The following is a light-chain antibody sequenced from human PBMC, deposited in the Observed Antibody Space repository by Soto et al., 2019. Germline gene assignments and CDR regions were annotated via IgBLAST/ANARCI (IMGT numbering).Light chain of an antibody. CDR3: QKFSAVPT. CDR1: QAIYNY. V-gene: IGKV1-27*01. Sequence: DIQMTQSPSSLSASVGDRVTITCRASQAIYNYLAWYQQKPGKVPTLLISAASTLQSGVPSRLSGSGSGTDFTLTISSLQPEDVATYYCQKFSAVPTFGGGNKVEI. CDR2: AAS. J-gene: IGKJ4*01.